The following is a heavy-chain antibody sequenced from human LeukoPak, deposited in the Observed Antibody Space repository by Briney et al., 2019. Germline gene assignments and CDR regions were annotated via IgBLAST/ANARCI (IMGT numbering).Heavy chain of an antibody. Sequence: GGSLRLSCAASGFTFSSYWMSWVRQAPGKGLEWVANIKQDGSEKYYVDSAKGRFTISRDNAKNSLYLQMNSLRAEDTAVYYCARHGGQGITPIWGQGTMVTVSS. CDR1: GFTFSSYW. D-gene: IGHD3-10*01. V-gene: IGHV3-7*03. CDR2: IKQDGSEK. J-gene: IGHJ3*02. CDR3: ARHGGQGITPI.